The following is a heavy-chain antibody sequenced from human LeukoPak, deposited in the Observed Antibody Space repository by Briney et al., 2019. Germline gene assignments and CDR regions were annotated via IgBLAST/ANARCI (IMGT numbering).Heavy chain of an antibody. CDR2: ISYDGSNK. J-gene: IGHJ4*02. Sequence: GALRLSCAASGFTFSSYAMHWVRQAPGKGLEWVAVISYDGSNKYYADSVKGRFTISRDNSKNTLYLQMNSLRAEDTAVYYCARAGYGSGYSYWGQGTLVTVSS. CDR1: GFTFSSYA. V-gene: IGHV3-30*04. CDR3: ARAGYGSGYSY. D-gene: IGHD3-10*01.